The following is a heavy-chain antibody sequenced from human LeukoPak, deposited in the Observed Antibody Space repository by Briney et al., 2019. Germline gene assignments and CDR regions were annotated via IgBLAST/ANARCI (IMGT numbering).Heavy chain of an antibody. CDR1: GFTFSSYA. D-gene: IGHD6-13*01. CDR3: TAGIGTN. Sequence: PGGSLRLSCTASGFTFSSYAMHWVRQAPGKGLEWVAVISYDGSNKYYADSVKGRFTISRDNSKNTLYLQMNSLRAEDTAVYYCTAGIGTNWGQGTLVTVSS. CDR2: ISYDGSNK. J-gene: IGHJ4*02. V-gene: IGHV3-30-3*01.